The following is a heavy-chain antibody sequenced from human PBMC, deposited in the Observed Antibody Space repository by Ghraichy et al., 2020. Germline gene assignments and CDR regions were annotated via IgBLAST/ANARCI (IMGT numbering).Heavy chain of an antibody. CDR2: ISYDGSNK. D-gene: IGHD6-19*01. V-gene: IGHV3-30*18. CDR1: GFTFSSYG. J-gene: IGHJ4*02. CDR3: AKDASIAVAGKVGY. Sequence: GSLRLSCAASGFTFSSYGMHWVRQAPGKGLEWVAVISYDGSNKYYADSVKGRFTISRDNSKNTLYLQMNSLRAEDTAVYYCAKDASIAVAGKVGYWGQGTLVTVSS.